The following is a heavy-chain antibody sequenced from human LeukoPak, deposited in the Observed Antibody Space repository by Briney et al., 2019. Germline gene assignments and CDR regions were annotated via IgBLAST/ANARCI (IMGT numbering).Heavy chain of an antibody. V-gene: IGHV4-4*09. J-gene: IGHJ4*02. CDR1: GGSISSYY. D-gene: IGHD2-21*01. Sequence: PSETLSLTCTVSGGSISSYYWSWIRQPPGKGLEWIGYIFTSGSTNYNPSLKSRVTISVDTSKNQFSLKLSSVTAADTAVYYCARRGPRPTYFDYWGQGTLVTVSS. CDR2: IFTSGST. CDR3: ARRGPRPTYFDY.